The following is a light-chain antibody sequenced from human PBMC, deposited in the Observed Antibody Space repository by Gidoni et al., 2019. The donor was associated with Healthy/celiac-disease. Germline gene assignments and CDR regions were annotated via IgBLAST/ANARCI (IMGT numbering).Light chain of an antibody. CDR3: QKYNSWLT. J-gene: IGKJ4*01. V-gene: IGKV1-5*03. CDR2: KAS. Sequence: DIQMTQSPSTLSASVGDRVTITCRASQSISSWLVWYQQKPGKAPKLLIYKASTLKSGVPSRFSGSGSGTEFTLTISSLQPDDFATYYCQKYNSWLTFGGGTKVEIK. CDR1: QSISSW.